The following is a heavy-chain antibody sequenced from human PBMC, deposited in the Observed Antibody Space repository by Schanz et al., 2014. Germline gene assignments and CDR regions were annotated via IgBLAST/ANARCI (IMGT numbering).Heavy chain of an antibody. CDR2: TNHGGST. D-gene: IGHD2-2*01. J-gene: IGHJ4*02. V-gene: IGHV4-34*01. Sequence: QVQLQQWGAGLLKPSETLSLTCAVYGGSFSGYYWSWIRQPPGKGLEWIAETNHGGSTNYNPSLKSRVTISVDTTKNQFPQKLGADTAADTAVYYSARAARRTRVVPLYFDYWGQGTLVTVSS. CDR3: ARAARRTRVVPLYFDY. CDR1: GGSFSGYY.